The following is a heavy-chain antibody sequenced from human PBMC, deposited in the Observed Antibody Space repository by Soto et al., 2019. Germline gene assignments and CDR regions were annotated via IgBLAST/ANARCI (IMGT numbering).Heavy chain of an antibody. Sequence: PGGSLRLSGRASGSSFPKYPMHRVRQTPDKGLEWVAVISHDGVTKTSADSVKGRFSISRDNSRNTLYLEMNSLTTEETGMYYCVRGGYSSSWERLDPWGQGTLVTVSS. CDR3: VRGGYSSSWERLDP. J-gene: IGHJ5*02. D-gene: IGHD4-4*01. CDR1: GSSFPKYP. CDR2: ISHDGVTK. V-gene: IGHV3-30-3*01.